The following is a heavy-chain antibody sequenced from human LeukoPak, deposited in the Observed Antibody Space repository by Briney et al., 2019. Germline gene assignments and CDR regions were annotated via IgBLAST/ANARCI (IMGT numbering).Heavy chain of an antibody. J-gene: IGHJ3*02. Sequence: GASVKVSCKASGGTFSSYAISWVRQAPGQGLEWMGGIIPIFGTANYAQKFQGRVTITTDESTSTAYMELSSLRSEDTAVYYCARARLWGVLLDAFDMWGQGTMVTVSS. CDR3: ARARLWGVLLDAFDM. V-gene: IGHV1-69*05. D-gene: IGHD3-16*01. CDR1: GGTFSSYA. CDR2: IIPIFGTA.